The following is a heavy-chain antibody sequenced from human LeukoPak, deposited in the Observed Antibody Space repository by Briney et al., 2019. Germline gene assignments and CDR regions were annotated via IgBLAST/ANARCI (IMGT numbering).Heavy chain of an antibody. J-gene: IGHJ4*02. CDR3: AREIDYCSGGSRYLEVFDY. Sequence: GASVKVSCKASGYTFTSYYMHWVRQAPGQGLEWMGIINPSGGSTSYAQKFQGRVTMTRDTSTSTVYMGLSSLRSEDTAVYYCAREIDYCSGGSRYLEVFDYWGQGTLVTVSS. CDR1: GYTFTSYY. D-gene: IGHD2-15*01. V-gene: IGHV1-46*01. CDR2: INPSGGST.